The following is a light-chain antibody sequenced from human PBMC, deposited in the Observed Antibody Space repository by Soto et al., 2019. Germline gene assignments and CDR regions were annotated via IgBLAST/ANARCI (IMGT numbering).Light chain of an antibody. CDR3: QQYKNWPPLT. J-gene: IGKJ4*01. V-gene: IGKV3-15*01. CDR2: GAF. CDR1: QSVSYN. Sequence: EIVMTQSTATLSVSPGERATLSCRASQSVSYNLAWYQQKPGQGPRLLIYGAFTRATGIPARFSGSGSGTEFTLTISSLQSEDFAVYYCQQYKNWPPLTFGGGNKVEIK.